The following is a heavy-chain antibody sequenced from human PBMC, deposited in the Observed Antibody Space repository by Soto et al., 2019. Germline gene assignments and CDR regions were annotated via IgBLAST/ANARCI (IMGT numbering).Heavy chain of an antibody. J-gene: IGHJ4*02. D-gene: IGHD5-18*01. CDR2: IYWDDAK. CDR1: GFSLSTSGVN. CDR3: AHRRRGYSYGYYYDY. V-gene: IGHV2-5*02. Sequence: QITLKESGPTLVKPTQTLTLTCTFSGFSLSTSGVNVGWIRQPPGKALEWLALIYWDDAKRYSPSLKNRLTITKDNTKYQVLLTITNIDPVDTATYYSAHRRRGYSYGYYYDYWGQGTLDTVSS.